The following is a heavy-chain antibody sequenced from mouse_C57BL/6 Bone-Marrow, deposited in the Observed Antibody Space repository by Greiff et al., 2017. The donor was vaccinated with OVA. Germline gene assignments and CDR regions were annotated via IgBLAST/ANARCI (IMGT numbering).Heavy chain of an antibody. CDR2: ISNGGGST. V-gene: IGHV5-12*01. Sequence: EVKLVESGGGLVQPGGSLKLSCAASGFTFSDYYMYWVRQTPEKRLEWVAYISNGGGSTYYPDTVKGRFTISRDNAKNTLYLQMSRLKSEDTAMYYCARQGGSSLCYFDVWCTGTTVTVSS. CDR3: ARQGGSSLCYFDV. J-gene: IGHJ1*03. CDR1: GFTFSDYY. D-gene: IGHD1-1*01.